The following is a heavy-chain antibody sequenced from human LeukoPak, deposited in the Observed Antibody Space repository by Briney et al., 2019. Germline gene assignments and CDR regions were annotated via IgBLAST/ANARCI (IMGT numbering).Heavy chain of an antibody. D-gene: IGHD4-17*01. CDR1: GFVFSTYG. J-gene: IGHJ3*02. CDR2: IWSHGNTK. V-gene: IGHV3-33*01. Sequence: GGSLRLSCAASGFVFSTYGMHWVRQAPGKWLEWVAVIWSHGNTKKYADSVTGRFTISRDNSKNTLYLEMNTLRAEDTAVYYCARDDDYDDHNTFDMWGHGTMVTVSS. CDR3: ARDDDYDDHNTFDM.